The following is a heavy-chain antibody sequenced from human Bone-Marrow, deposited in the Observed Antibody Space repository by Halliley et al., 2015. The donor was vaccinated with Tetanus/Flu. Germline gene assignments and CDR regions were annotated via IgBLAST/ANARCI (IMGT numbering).Heavy chain of an antibody. CDR3: TTGRYQLLPFDY. J-gene: IGHJ4*02. CDR1: GYNFTSYW. V-gene: IGHV5-51*01. D-gene: IGHD2-2*01. Sequence: QLVQSGVEVKKPGDSLKISCKVSGYNFTSYWIGWVRQKPGKGLKWVGIMDPDDSETKYSPSFQGQVTMSVDKSASTAYLQWSSLKASDIAIYYCTTGRYQLLPFDYWGQGTQVTVSS. CDR2: MDPDDSET.